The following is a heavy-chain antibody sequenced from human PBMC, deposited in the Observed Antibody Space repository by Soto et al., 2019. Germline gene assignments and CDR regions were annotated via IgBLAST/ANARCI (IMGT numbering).Heavy chain of an antibody. Sequence: GESLKISCKGSGYSFTSYWIGWVRQMPGKGLEWMGIIYPGDSDTRYSPSFQGQVTISADKSISTAYLQWSSLKASDTAMYYCSRQWNYYDSSTGDGAFAIWGQGTIVTVSS. D-gene: IGHD3-22*01. CDR3: SRQWNYYDSSTGDGAFAI. V-gene: IGHV5-51*01. CDR2: IYPGDSDT. CDR1: GYSFTSYW. J-gene: IGHJ3*02.